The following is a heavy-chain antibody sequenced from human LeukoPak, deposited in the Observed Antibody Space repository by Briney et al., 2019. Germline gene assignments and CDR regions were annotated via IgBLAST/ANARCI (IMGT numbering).Heavy chain of an antibody. CDR2: IYNTWST. D-gene: IGHD2-2*01. J-gene: IGHJ4*02. V-gene: IGHV4-39*01. CDR3: ARNITSVIPAGYFDY. Sequence: ETLSLTCSVSGGSIGSGRYYWAWFRQPPGKGLVWIGSIYNTWSTSYNPSLKSRVTMSVDTSKNQFSLRLSSVTAADTAVYYCARNITSVIPAGYFDYWGQGTLVTVS. CDR1: GGSIGSGRYY.